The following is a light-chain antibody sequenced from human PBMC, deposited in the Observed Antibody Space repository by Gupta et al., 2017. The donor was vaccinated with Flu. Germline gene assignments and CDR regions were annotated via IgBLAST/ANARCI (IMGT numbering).Light chain of an antibody. CDR2: GAS. J-gene: IGKJ2*01. Sequence: EIVLTQSPATLYLSPGERATLFCRASQTVSDYLAWYQQKPGQPPRLLIYGASSRATGSRARFSGSGSQTDFTLTIGSREPEDFEVYYCQQLGGWHPAYTFGQGTRLEIK. CDR1: QTVSDY. CDR3: QQLGGWHPAYT. V-gene: IGKV3D-11*02.